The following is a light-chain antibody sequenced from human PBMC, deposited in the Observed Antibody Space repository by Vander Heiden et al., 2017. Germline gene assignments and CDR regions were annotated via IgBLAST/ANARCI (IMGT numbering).Light chain of an antibody. J-gene: IGLJ2*01. V-gene: IGLV3-21*02. CDR2: DDS. CDR1: NTGSKS. Sequence: SYALTHPPSVAVAPGQTARITCGGNNTGSKSVHWYQQEPGKAPVLVVYDDSDRPSGIPGRFSGSNSGNTATLTISRVEAGDEADYYCQVWDSSSDVVFGGGTKLTVL. CDR3: QVWDSSSDVV.